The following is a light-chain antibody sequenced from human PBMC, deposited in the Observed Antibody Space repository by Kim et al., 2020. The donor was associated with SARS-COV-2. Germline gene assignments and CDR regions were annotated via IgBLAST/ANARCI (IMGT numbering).Light chain of an antibody. CDR1: QTFSSN. Sequence: EIVMTQSPATLSVSPGERATLSCRASQTFSSNLAWYQQKPGQAHRLLIYGASTRVTGVPARFSGSVSVTEFTLTISSLQSEDFAVYYCQQYNYWPGTYGQETKLEI. CDR3: QQYNYWPGT. CDR2: GAS. V-gene: IGKV3-15*01. J-gene: IGKJ2*01.